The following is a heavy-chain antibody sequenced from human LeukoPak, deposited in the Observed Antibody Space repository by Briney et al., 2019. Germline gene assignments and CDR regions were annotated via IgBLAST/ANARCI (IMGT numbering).Heavy chain of an antibody. V-gene: IGHV4-30-4*08. D-gene: IGHD6-19*01. CDR1: GGSISSGDYY. CDR3: ARDSLGVAGTVRGY. J-gene: IGHJ4*02. CDR2: IYYSGST. Sequence: SETLSLTCTVSGGSISSGDYYWSWIRQPPGKGLEWIGYIYYSGSTYYNPSLKSRVTISVDTSKNQFSLKLSSVTAADTAVYYCARDSLGVAGTVRGYWGQGTLVTVSS.